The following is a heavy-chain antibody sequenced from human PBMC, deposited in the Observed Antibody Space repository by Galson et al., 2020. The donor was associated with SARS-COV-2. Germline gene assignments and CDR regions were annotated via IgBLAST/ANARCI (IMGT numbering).Heavy chain of an antibody. Sequence: ASETLSLTCAISGDSVSSNSAAWNWIRQSSSRGLEWLGRTYYMSKWYSDYAVSVKGRITITPDTSKNHFSLQLNSVTPEDTAMYYCTRDSGNYYMGLFDFWGQGSLVTVSS. CDR1: GDSVSSNSAA. D-gene: IGHD1-26*01. CDR2: TYYMSKWYS. J-gene: IGHJ4*02. V-gene: IGHV6-1*01. CDR3: TRDSGNYYMGLFDF.